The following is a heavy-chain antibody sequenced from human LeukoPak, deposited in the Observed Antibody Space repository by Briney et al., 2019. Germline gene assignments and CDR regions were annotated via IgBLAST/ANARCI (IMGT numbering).Heavy chain of an antibody. D-gene: IGHD3-10*01. Sequence: GGSLRLSCAASGFTVSSNEMSWVRQAPGKGLEWVSSISGGSTYYADSRKGRFTISRDNSKNTLHLQMNSLRAEDTAVYYCAKGGLLEGVSYYFDYWGQGTLVTVSS. CDR1: GFTVSSNE. CDR3: AKGGLLEGVSYYFDY. CDR2: ISGGST. J-gene: IGHJ4*02. V-gene: IGHV3-38-3*01.